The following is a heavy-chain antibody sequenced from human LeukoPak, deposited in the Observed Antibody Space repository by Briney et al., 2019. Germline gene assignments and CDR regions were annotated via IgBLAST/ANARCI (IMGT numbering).Heavy chain of an antibody. CDR3: ARAGTGLRGWFDP. CDR2: INHSGST. V-gene: IGHV4-34*01. D-gene: IGHD3/OR15-3a*01. Sequence: SETLSLTCAVYGGSFSGYYWSWIHQPPGKGLEWIGEINHSGSTNYNPSLKSRVTISVDTSKNQFSLKLSSVPAADTAVYYCARAGTGLRGWFDPWGQGTLVTVSS. CDR1: GGSFSGYY. J-gene: IGHJ5*02.